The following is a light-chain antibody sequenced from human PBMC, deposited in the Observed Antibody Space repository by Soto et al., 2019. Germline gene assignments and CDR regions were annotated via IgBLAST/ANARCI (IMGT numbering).Light chain of an antibody. J-gene: IGLJ1*01. Sequence: QSALTQPPSASGSPGQSVTIPCTGTSSDVGGYDHVSWYQQHPGKAPKLMIYKVTQRPAGVPDRFSGSKSGNTASLTVSGLQAEDEADYYCSSDAGNYNYVFGTETKVTVL. V-gene: IGLV2-8*01. CDR1: SSDVGGYDH. CDR3: SSDAGNYNYV. CDR2: KVT.